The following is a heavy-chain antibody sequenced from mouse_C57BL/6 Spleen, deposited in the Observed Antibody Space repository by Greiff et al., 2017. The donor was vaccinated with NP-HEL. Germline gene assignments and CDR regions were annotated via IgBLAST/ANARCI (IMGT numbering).Heavy chain of an antibody. J-gene: IGHJ2*01. Sequence: QVQLKQSGPGLVQPSPSLSLTCPVSGFSLTSYGVHWVRQSPGKGLAWLGVIWSGGSTDYNAAFIYRLSISKDNSKSQVFFKMNSLQADDTAIYYCARKALYDGYGYFDYWGQGTTLTVSS. D-gene: IGHD2-3*01. CDR1: GFSLTSYG. CDR2: IWSGGST. V-gene: IGHV2-2*01. CDR3: ARKALYDGYGYFDY.